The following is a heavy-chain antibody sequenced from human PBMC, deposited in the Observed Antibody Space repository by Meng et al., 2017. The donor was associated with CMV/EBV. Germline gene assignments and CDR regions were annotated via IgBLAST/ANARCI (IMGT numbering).Heavy chain of an antibody. CDR1: VSSGSYY. CDR3: ARVRGDIVVVPATNWFDP. CDR2: IYYSGST. V-gene: IGHV4-61*01. Sequence: VSSGSYYWSWIRPPPGKGLEWIGYIYYSGSTNYTPSLKSRVTISVDTSKNQFSLKLSSVTAADTAVYYCARVRGDIVVVPATNWFDPWGQGTLVTVSS. J-gene: IGHJ5*02. D-gene: IGHD2-2*01.